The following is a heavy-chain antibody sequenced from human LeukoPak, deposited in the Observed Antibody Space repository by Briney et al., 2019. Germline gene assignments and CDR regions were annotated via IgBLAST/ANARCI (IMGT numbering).Heavy chain of an antibody. D-gene: IGHD3-22*01. J-gene: IGHJ4*02. CDR1: GFTFDDYA. Sequence: GRSLRLSCAASGFTFDDYAMHWVRQAPGKGLEWVSGISWNSGSIGYADSVEGRFTISRDNAKSSLYLQMNSLRAEDTALYYCAIAATYYYDSSGRFDYWGQGTLVTVSS. V-gene: IGHV3-9*01. CDR2: ISWNSGSI. CDR3: AIAATYYYDSSGRFDY.